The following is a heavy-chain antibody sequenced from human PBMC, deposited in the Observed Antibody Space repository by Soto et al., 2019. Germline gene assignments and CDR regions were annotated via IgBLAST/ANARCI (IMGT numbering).Heavy chain of an antibody. D-gene: IGHD3-9*01. Sequence: GGSLRLSCAASGFVFSTYSMNWVRQAPGKGLEWVSFISGSGSTMYYPDSVKGRFTISRDNSKNTLYLQMNSLRAEDTAVYYCAKWPYDILTGYYSDYYYYYMDVWGKGTTVTVSS. CDR3: AKWPYDILTGYYSDYYYYYMDV. CDR2: ISGSGSTM. V-gene: IGHV3-48*01. CDR1: GFVFSTYS. J-gene: IGHJ6*03.